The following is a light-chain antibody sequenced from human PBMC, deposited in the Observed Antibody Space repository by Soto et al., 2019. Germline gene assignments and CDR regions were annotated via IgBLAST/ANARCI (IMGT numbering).Light chain of an antibody. V-gene: IGKV3-20*01. CDR2: AKS. CDR3: QQYGNSPQT. J-gene: IGKJ1*01. CDR1: QSVNSDY. Sequence: EIVLTQSPDTLSLSPGERATLSCRASQSVNSDYLAWYRQKPGQALSLLMYAKSTRATGIPDRFYGSGSGTDFTLTIYRLEPEDFAVYYCQQYGNSPQTFGQGTKVDIK.